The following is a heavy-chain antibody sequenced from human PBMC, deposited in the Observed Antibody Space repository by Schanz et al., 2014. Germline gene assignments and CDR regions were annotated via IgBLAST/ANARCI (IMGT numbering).Heavy chain of an antibody. D-gene: IGHD5-12*01. CDR1: GFSVSTNY. Sequence: VQLVESGGGVVQPGGSLRLSCAVSGFSVSTNYMSWARQAPGKGLEWISSLYINAGSTRYADSVKGRFFISRDSSKNTLFLQMNSLRAEDTAVYFCARDEGRDGYNLAFDVWGQGTLVTVSS. CDR2: LYINAGST. J-gene: IGHJ3*01. V-gene: IGHV3-53*01. CDR3: ARDEGRDGYNLAFDV.